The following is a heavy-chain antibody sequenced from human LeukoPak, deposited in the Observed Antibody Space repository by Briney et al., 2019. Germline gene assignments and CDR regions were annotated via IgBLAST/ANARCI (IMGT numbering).Heavy chain of an antibody. CDR2: IYYSGST. CDR3: ARGPVRDYSNY. J-gene: IGHJ4*02. D-gene: IGHD4-11*01. V-gene: IGHV4-31*03. Sequence: PSETLSLTCTVSGVSISSGGYYWSWIRQHPGKGLEWIGYIYYSGSTYYNPSLKSRLTISLDTSSNQFSLKLNSVTAADTAVYYCARGPVRDYSNYWGQGILVTVSS. CDR1: GVSISSGGYY.